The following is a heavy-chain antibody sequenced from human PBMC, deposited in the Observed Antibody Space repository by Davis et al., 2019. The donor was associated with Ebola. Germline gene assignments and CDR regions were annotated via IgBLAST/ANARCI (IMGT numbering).Heavy chain of an antibody. CDR2: LGLSSDT. V-gene: IGHV3-23*01. CDR1: GFVFSSYV. CDR3: VKDTSSIWFDV. D-gene: IGHD6-13*01. Sequence: GGSLRLSCAASGFVFSSYVMSWVRRAPGKGLEWVSTLGLSSDTYYADSVKGRSTISRDNSKNTLHLQMNSLRVEDTAIYYCVKDTSSIWFDVWGQGTTVTVSS. J-gene: IGHJ3*01.